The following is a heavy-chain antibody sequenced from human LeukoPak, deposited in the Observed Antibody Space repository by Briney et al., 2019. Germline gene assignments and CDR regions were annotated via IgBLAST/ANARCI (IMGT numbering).Heavy chain of an antibody. CDR1: GGSFSGYY. D-gene: IGHD1-1*01. J-gene: IGHJ5*02. CDR2: INHSGST. CDR3: GRRGTGRWFDP. Sequence: SETLSLTCAVYGGSFSGYYWSWIRQPPGKGLEWIGEINHSGSTNYNPSLKSRVTISVDTSKNQFSLKLSSVTAADTAVYYCGRRGTGRWFDPWGQGTLVTVSS. V-gene: IGHV4-34*01.